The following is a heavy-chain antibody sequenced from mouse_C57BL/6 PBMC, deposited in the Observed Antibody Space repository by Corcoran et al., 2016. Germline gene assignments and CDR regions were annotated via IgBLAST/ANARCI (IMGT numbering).Heavy chain of an antibody. J-gene: IGHJ2*01. CDR1: GYTFTDYY. CDR3: ASRYDYDPYYFDY. Sequence: EVQLQQSGPELVKPGASVKISCKASGYTFTDYYMNWVKQSHGKSLEWIGDINPNNGGTSYNQKFKGKATLTVDKSSSTAYMELRSLTSEDSAVYYCASRYDYDPYYFDYWGQGTTLTVSS. CDR2: INPNNGGT. D-gene: IGHD2-4*01. V-gene: IGHV1-26*01.